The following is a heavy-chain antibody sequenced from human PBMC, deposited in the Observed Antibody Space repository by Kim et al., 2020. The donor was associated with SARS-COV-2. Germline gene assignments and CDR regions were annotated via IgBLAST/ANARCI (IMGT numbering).Heavy chain of an antibody. CDR1: GGSISSSSYY. CDR2: IYYSGST. V-gene: IGHV4-39*01. CDR3: ARLYRAGIAAATP. Sequence: SETLSLTCTVSGGSISSSSYYWGWIRQPPGKGLEWIGSIYYSGSTYYNPSLKSRVTISVDTSKNQFSLKLSSVTAADTAVYYCARLYRAGIAAATPWGQGTLVTVSS. D-gene: IGHD6-13*01. J-gene: IGHJ5*02.